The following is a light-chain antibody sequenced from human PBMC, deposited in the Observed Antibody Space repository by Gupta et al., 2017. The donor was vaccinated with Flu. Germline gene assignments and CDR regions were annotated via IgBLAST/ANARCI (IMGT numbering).Light chain of an antibody. J-gene: IGLJ1*01. CDR1: SSDVGTYNR. Sequence: TSSDVGTYNRVSWYQQHPGTAPKLIIFEVNNRPSGVPDRLSGSKSGNTASLTISGLQAEDEGDYYCSSYTSTYTAVFGTGTKVTVL. CDR3: SSYTSTYTAV. CDR2: EVN. V-gene: IGLV2-18*02.